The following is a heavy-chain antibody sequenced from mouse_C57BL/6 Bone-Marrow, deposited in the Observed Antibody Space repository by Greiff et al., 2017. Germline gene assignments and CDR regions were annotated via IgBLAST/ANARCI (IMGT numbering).Heavy chain of an antibody. CDR2: INPSTGGT. CDR3: ARKVRRIFAY. CDR1: GYSFTGYY. V-gene: IGHV1-42*01. J-gene: IGHJ3*01. Sequence: EVQLQQSGPELVKPGASVKISCKASGYSFTGYYMNWVKQSPEKSLEWIGEINPSTGGTTYNTKFKAKATLTVDKSSSTAYMQLKSLTSEDSAVYYCARKVRRIFAYWGQGTLVTVSA. D-gene: IGHD1-3*01.